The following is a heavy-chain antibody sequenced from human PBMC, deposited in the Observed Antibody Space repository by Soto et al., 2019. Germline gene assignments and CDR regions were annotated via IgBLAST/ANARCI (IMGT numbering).Heavy chain of an antibody. CDR3: ASDMHAGFTHYCDH. D-gene: IGHD1-26*01. V-gene: IGHV4-59*02. Sequence: SETLSLTCFVSGGSVTSHHWSWIRQCPGQGLEWIAYTSYTVNTNYNPSLQSRVTISLYTSKNQLSLKLTSMTAADTAVYYCASDMHAGFTHYCDHWGQGNLVSVSA. J-gene: IGHJ1*01. CDR2: TSYTVNT. CDR1: GGSVTSHH.